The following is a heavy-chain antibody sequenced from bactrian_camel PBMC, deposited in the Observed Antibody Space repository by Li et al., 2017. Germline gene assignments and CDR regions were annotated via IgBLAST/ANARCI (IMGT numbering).Heavy chain of an antibody. V-gene: IGHV3S26*01. CDR2: IYSSDGRT. CDR1: GYAVTSHC. J-gene: IGHJ6*01. CDR3: AAHRYGWTWSSVCARRQDADFDY. D-gene: IGHD6*01. Sequence: HVQLVESGGGSVQAGGSLRLSCAASGYAVTSHCMGWFRQAPGKEHEGVATIYSSDGRTTYADSVKGRFTISMDNTKNTLYLQMSELKPEDSAMYYCAAHRYGWTWSSVCARRQDADFDYWGQGTQVTV.